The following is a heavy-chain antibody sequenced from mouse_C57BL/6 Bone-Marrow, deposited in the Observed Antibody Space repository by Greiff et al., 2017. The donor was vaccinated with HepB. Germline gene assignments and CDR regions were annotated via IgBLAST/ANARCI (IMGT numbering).Heavy chain of an antibody. J-gene: IGHJ4*01. Sequence: QVQLQQPGAELVRPGSSVKLSCKASGYTFTSYWMDWVKQRPGQGLEWIGNIYPSDSETHYNQKFKDKATLTEDKSSSTAYMQLSSLTSEDSAVYYCARGDYAMDYWGQGTAVTVSS. CDR2: IYPSDSET. V-gene: IGHV1-61*01. CDR1: GYTFTSYW. CDR3: ARGDYAMDY.